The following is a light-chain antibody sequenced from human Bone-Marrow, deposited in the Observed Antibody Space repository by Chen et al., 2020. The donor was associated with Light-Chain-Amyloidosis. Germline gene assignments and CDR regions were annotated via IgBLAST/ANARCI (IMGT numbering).Light chain of an antibody. CDR2: ANN. V-gene: IGLV1-44*01. CDR3: AAWDDSLNGRV. J-gene: IGLJ3*02. CDR1: NSNIGGNT. Sequence: QSVLTQPPPASGTPGQRVTISCSGSNSNIGGNTVNWYQQLPGTAPKLLIFANNQRPSGVPDRFSGSKSGTSASLAISGLQSEDEAVYSCAAWDDSLNGRVFGGGTKLTVL.